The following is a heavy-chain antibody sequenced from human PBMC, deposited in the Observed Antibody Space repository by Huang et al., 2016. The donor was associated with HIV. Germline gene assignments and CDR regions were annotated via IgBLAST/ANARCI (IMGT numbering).Heavy chain of an antibody. J-gene: IGHJ6*03. Sequence: QVQLVQSGAEVKTPGASVKVSCKASGYTFSSHDINWVRQAPGQGLEWMGWMNPKSGHTGYSQKFQGRVNITRSTSITTAYMELSSLRSADTAVYYCVRGTRYSDYGLRHYYYYMDVWGKGTTVTVSS. CDR2: MNPKSGHT. CDR3: VRGTRYSDYGLRHYYYYMDV. CDR1: GYTFSSHD. D-gene: IGHD4-17*01. V-gene: IGHV1-8*01.